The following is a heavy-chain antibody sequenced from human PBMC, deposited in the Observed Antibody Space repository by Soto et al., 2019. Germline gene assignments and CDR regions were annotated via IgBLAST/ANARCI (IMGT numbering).Heavy chain of an antibody. J-gene: IGHJ4*01. Sequence: SETLSLTCAVSGGSFRGFYWTWIRQSPGKGLEWLGDINHVGITNYNPSLKSRVSVPVDTSKSQFSLKLSSVTASDTAMYFCARHLVGSTRGNFDYWGQGTLVTVSS. CDR3: ARHLVGSTRGNFDY. CDR2: INHVGIT. V-gene: IGHV4-34*01. CDR1: GGSFRGFY. D-gene: IGHD2-2*01.